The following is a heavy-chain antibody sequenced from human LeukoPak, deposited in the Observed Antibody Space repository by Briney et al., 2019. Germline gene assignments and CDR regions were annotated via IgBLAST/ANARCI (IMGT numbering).Heavy chain of an antibody. CDR1: GFTFSGCG. CDR3: ARDYGYCRGNTCYASFDY. D-gene: IGHD2-2*01. V-gene: IGHV3-48*02. J-gene: IGHJ4*01. Sequence: PGGSLRLSCAASGFTFSGCGINWVRLAPGKGREWVSMISNGNTEHYADSVKGRFTVSRDNARNSAYLQMNSLRDEDTAMYYCARDYGYCRGNTCYASFDYWGHGTLVTVSS. CDR2: ISNGNTE.